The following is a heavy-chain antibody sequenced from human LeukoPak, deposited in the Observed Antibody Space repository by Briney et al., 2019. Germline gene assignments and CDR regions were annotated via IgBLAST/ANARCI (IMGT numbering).Heavy chain of an antibody. CDR3: ARALIEGIAVDY. D-gene: IGHD6-13*01. CDR2: IYYSGST. J-gene: IGHJ4*02. V-gene: IGHV4-59*06. Sequence: PSETLSLTCSVSGGSISTYYWSWIRQHPGKGLEWIGYIYYSGSTYYNPSLKSRVTISVDTSKNQFSLKLSSVTAADTAVYYCARALIEGIAVDYWGQGTLVTVSS. CDR1: GGSISTYY.